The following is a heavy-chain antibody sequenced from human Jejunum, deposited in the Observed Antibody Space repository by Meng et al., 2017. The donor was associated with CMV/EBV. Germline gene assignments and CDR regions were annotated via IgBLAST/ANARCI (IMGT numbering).Heavy chain of an antibody. CDR1: YTFTTYV. Sequence: YTFTTYVISWLRQAPGQGFEWMAWISGYNGETTYSQKFQGRVTTTTDTSTNTAYMELMSLKSDDTAVYYCARTTLDCTNGVCYEYWGQGTLVTVSS. D-gene: IGHD2-8*01. J-gene: IGHJ4*02. V-gene: IGHV1-18*01. CDR2: ISGYNGET. CDR3: ARTTLDCTNGVCYEY.